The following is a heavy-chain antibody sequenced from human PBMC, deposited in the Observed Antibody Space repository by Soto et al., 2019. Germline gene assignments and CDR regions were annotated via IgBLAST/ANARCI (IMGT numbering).Heavy chain of an antibody. CDR1: GGSISSGGYY. CDR3: ARNFPNSGSYVFEY. V-gene: IGHV4-31*03. J-gene: IGHJ4*02. D-gene: IGHD1-26*01. Sequence: SETLSLTCTVSGGSISSGGYYWSWIRQHPGKGLEWIGYIYYSGSTYYNPSLKSRVTISVDTSKNQFSLKLSSVTAADTAVYYCARNFPNSGSYVFEYRGQGTLVTVPS. CDR2: IYYSGST.